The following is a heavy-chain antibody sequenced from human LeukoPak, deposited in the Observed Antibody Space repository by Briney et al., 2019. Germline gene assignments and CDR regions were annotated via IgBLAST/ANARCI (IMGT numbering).Heavy chain of an antibody. J-gene: IGHJ4*02. Sequence: ASVKVSCKASGYIFTTYYMHWMRQAPGQGPEWMGIINPRGGSTDYAQKFQDGVTMTSDTSTSTVYMELNSLRSEDTAVYFCARVGVTAATADYWGQGTLVTVSS. CDR3: ARVGVTAATADY. D-gene: IGHD6-25*01. CDR2: INPRGGST. CDR1: GYIFTTYY. V-gene: IGHV1-46*01.